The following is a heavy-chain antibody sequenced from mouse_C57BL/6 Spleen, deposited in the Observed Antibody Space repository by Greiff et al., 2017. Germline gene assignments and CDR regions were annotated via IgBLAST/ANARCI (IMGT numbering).Heavy chain of an antibody. J-gene: IGHJ1*03. Sequence: EVMLVESGGGLVQPGGSLSLSCAASGFTFTDYYMSWVRQPPGKALEWLGFIRNKANGYTTEYSASVKGRFTISRDNSQSILYLQMNALGAEDSATYYCARLRRYFDVWGTGTTVTVSS. V-gene: IGHV7-3*01. CDR1: GFTFTDYY. CDR3: ARLRRYFDV. CDR2: IRNKANGYTT.